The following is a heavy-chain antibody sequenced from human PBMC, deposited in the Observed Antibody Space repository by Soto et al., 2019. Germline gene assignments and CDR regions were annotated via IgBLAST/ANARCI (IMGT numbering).Heavy chain of an antibody. CDR1: GFTFSNYA. CDR2: ISGSGGST. D-gene: IGHD3-22*01. Sequence: GGSLRLSCAASGFTFSNYAMGWVRQAPGKGLEWVSGISGSGGSTYYADSVKGRFTISRDNSKDTLYLQMNSLRVEDTALYYCAKVVVVIATPYGMDVWGQGTTVTVSS. V-gene: IGHV3-23*01. CDR3: AKVVVVIATPYGMDV. J-gene: IGHJ6*02.